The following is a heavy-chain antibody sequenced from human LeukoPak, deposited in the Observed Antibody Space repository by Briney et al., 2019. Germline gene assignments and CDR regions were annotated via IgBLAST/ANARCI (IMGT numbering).Heavy chain of an antibody. V-gene: IGHV3-23*01. CDR1: GFTFSSYA. J-gene: IGHJ5*02. D-gene: IGHD6-13*01. CDR2: ISGSGGST. CDR3: AKDRGIAAAGILDP. Sequence: TGGSLRLSCAASGFTFSSYAMSWVRQAPGKGLEWVSAISGSGGSTYYAGSVKGRFTISRDNSKNTLYLQMNSLRAEDTAVYYCAKDRGIAAAGILDPWGQGTLVTVSS.